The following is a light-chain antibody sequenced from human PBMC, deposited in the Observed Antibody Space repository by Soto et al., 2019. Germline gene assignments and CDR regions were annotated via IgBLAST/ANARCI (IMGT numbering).Light chain of an antibody. J-gene: IGKJ4*01. V-gene: IGKV3-20*01. CDR1: QSVSSSY. Sequence: EIVLTQSPGNLSLCPGERATLSCRASQSVSSSYLAWYQQKPGQAPRLLIYGASSRATGIPDRFSGSGSGTDFTLTISRLEPEDFAVYYCQQYGSSPLTFGGGTKVQIK. CDR3: QQYGSSPLT. CDR2: GAS.